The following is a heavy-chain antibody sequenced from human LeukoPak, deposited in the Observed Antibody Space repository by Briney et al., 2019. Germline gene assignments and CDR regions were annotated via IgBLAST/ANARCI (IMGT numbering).Heavy chain of an antibody. D-gene: IGHD2-2*01. CDR2: IYTSGSA. V-gene: IGHV4-4*07. Sequence: SATLTLTCTVSGGSISSYYSSWIRQPAGKGLEWIGRIYTSGSANYKPPLKSRVTMSVDTSKNQFSLKLSSVTAADTAVYYCARGNPADYYYYMGVWGKGTTVTVS. J-gene: IGHJ6*03. CDR1: GGSISSYY. CDR3: ARGNPADYYYYMGV.